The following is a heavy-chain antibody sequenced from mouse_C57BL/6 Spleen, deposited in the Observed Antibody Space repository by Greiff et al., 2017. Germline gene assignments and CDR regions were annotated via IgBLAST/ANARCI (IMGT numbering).Heavy chain of an antibody. D-gene: IGHD2-5*01. V-gene: IGHV1-66*01. CDR1: GYSFTSYY. CDR3: ARGDSNYVGLFYY. CDR2: IYPGSGNT. Sequence: VQLQQSGPELVKPGASVKISCKASGYSFTSYYIHWVKQRPGQGLEWIGWIYPGSGNTKYNEKFKGKATLTADTSSSTAYMQLSSLTSEDSAVYYCARGDSNYVGLFYYWGQGTLVTVSA. J-gene: IGHJ3*01.